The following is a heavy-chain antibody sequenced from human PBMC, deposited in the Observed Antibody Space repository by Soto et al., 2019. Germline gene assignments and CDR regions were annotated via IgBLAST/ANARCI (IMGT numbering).Heavy chain of an antibody. CDR3: ARDRVTIIVGKSFDI. CDR2: IYYSGST. V-gene: IGHV4-31*03. J-gene: IGHJ3*02. D-gene: IGHD3-22*01. CDR1: GGSLSSGGYN. Sequence: SETLSLTCTVSGGSLSSGGYNWSWIRQHPGKGLEWIGYIYYSGSTYYNPSLKSRVTISVDMSKNQFSLELSSLTAADTAVYYCARDRVTIIVGKSFDILGQGTMVTAS.